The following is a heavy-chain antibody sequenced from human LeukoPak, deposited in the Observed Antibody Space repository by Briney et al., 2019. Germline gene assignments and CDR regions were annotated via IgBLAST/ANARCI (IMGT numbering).Heavy chain of an antibody. CDR3: AKEASMVYSNAYFDY. CDR1: GLTFSRYA. CDR2: ISWNSGSI. V-gene: IGHV3-9*01. D-gene: IGHD2-8*01. J-gene: IGHJ4*02. Sequence: PGGSLRLSCAVSGLTFSRYAMHWVRQAPGKGLEWVSGISWNSGSIGYADSVKGRFTISRDNAKNSLYLQMNSLRAEDTAVYYCAKEASMVYSNAYFDYWGQGTLVIVSS.